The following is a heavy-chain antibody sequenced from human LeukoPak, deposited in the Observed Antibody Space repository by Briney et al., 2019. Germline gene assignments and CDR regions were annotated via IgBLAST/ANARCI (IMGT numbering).Heavy chain of an antibody. J-gene: IGHJ5*02. CDR2: MYYSGST. D-gene: IGHD3-10*01. V-gene: IGHV4-59*01. Sequence: SSETLSLTCTASGGSISSYYWSWIRQPPGKGLEWIGYMYYSGSTNYNPSLKSRVTISVDTSKNQFSLKLSSVTAADTAVYYCARDARRGWFDPWGQGTLVTVSS. CDR3: ARDARRGWFDP. CDR1: GGSISSYY.